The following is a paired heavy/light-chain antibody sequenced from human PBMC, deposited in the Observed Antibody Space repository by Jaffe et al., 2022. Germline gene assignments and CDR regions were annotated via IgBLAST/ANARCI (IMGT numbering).Heavy chain of an antibody. CDR2: INTNTGNP. Sequence: QVQLVQSGSELKKPGASVKVSCKASGYTFTSYAMNWVRQAPGQGLEWMGWINTNTGNPTYAQGFTGRFVFSLDTSVSTAYLQISSLKAEDTAVYYCARIIGDSYSSSWYGDWFDPWGQGTLVTVSS. D-gene: IGHD6-13*01. J-gene: IGHJ5*02. CDR1: GYTFTSYA. V-gene: IGHV7-4-1*02. CDR3: ARIIGDSYSSSWYGDWFDP.
Light chain of an antibody. V-gene: IGLV1-36*01. J-gene: IGLJ3*02. CDR2: YDD. CDR3: AAWDDRLNGWV. Sequence: QSVLTQPPSVSEAPRQRVTISCSGSSSNIGNNAVNWYQQLPGKAPKLLIYYDDLLPSGVSDRFSGSKSGTSASLAISGLQSEDEADYYCAAWDDRLNGWVFGGGTKLTVL. CDR1: SSNIGNNA.